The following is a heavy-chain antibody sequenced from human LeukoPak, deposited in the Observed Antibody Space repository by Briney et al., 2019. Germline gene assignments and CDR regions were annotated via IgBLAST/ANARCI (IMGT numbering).Heavy chain of an antibody. V-gene: IGHV3-48*03. CDR3: AELGITMIGGV. Sequence: GGSLRLSCAASGFTFSSYEMNWVRQAPGKGLEWVSYISSSGSTKYYADSVKGRFTISRDNAKNSLYLQMNSLRAEDTAVYYCAELGITMIGGVRGKGTTVTISS. CDR2: ISSSGSTK. CDR1: GFTFSSYE. D-gene: IGHD3-10*02. J-gene: IGHJ6*04.